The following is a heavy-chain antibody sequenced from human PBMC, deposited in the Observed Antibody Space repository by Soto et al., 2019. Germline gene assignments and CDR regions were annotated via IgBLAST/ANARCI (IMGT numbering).Heavy chain of an antibody. CDR3: AKGRVQNWNFDY. J-gene: IGHJ4*02. CDR1: GFTFSSYA. CDR2: SSGSGGTA. Sequence: EVQLLESGGGSVQPGGSLRLSCAASGFTFSSYAMHWVRRPPGKGLEWVSSSSGSGGTAYYADSVKGRFSISRDSLVNTLYLQMNSLRAEDTAVYYCAKGRVQNWNFDYWGQGTLVTVSP. V-gene: IGHV3-23*01. D-gene: IGHD1-1*01.